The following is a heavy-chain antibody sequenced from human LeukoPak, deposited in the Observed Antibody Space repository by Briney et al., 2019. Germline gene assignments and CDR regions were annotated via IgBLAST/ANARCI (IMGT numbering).Heavy chain of an antibody. CDR2: INSSSSNI. Sequence: PGGSLTLSCAASGCTFSSYSLNWIRQAPGKGLEWVSSINSSSSNIYYADSVKGVFTISKQNEKNSLFKQKNRPRAEATGLYSCAIRTWAGYFDYWGQGTLVTVSS. CDR1: GCTFSSYS. CDR3: AIRTWAGYFDY. J-gene: IGHJ4*02. D-gene: IGHD6-19*01. V-gene: IGHV3-21*01.